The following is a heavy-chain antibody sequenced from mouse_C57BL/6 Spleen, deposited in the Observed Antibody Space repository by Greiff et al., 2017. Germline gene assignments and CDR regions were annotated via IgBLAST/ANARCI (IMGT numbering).Heavy chain of an antibody. J-gene: IGHJ2*01. V-gene: IGHV1-26*01. Sequence: EVQLQQSGPELVKPGASVKISCKASGYTFTDYYMNWVKQSHGKSLEWIGDINPNNGGTSYNQKFKGKATLTVDKSSSTAYMEPRSLTSEDSAVYYCARRVEEHFDYWGQGTTLTVSS. CDR3: ARRVEEHFDY. CDR2: INPNNGGT. CDR1: GYTFTDYY.